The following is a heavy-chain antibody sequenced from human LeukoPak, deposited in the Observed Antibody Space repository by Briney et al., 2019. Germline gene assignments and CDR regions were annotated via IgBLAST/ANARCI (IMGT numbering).Heavy chain of an antibody. CDR2: ILYDGSNK. Sequence: PGGSLRLSCAASGFTFSSYGMHWVRQAPGKGLEWVAVILYDGSNKYCADSVKGRFTISRDNSKKALYLQMDSLRADDTAVYYCAKAAFSRTSYFDYWGQGTLVTASS. V-gene: IGHV3-33*06. CDR3: AKAAFSRTSYFDY. D-gene: IGHD3-3*02. J-gene: IGHJ4*02. CDR1: GFTFSSYG.